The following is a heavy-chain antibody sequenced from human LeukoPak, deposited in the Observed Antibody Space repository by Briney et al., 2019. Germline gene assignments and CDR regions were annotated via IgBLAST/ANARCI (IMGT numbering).Heavy chain of an antibody. V-gene: IGHV4-59*01. Sequence: SETLSLTCTVSGGSISSYYWSWLRQPPGKGLEWIGYIYYSGSTNYNPSLKSRVTISVDTSKNQFSLKLSSVTAADTAVYYCARETAYYDSSGYYYVGYDYWGQGTLVTVSS. CDR2: IYYSGST. J-gene: IGHJ4*02. D-gene: IGHD3-22*01. CDR3: ARETAYYDSSGYYYVGYDY. CDR1: GGSISSYY.